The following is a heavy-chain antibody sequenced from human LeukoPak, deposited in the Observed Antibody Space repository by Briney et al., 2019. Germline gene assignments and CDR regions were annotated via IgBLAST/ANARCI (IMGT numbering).Heavy chain of an antibody. V-gene: IGHV3-23*01. Sequence: GGSLRLSCAASGFTFSSYAMSWVRQAPGKGLEWVSDISGSGGSKYYADSVKGRFTISRDNSKNTLYLQMNSLRAEDTAVYYCAKDRRVEWVNWFDPWGQGTLVTVSS. D-gene: IGHD3-3*01. J-gene: IGHJ5*02. CDR1: GFTFSSYA. CDR2: ISGSGGSK. CDR3: AKDRRVEWVNWFDP.